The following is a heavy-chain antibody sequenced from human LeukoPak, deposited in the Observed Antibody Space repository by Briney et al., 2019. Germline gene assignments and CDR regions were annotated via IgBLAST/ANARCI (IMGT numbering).Heavy chain of an antibody. CDR2: INPNSGGT. CDR3: ARGDSSGYYSPLRAFDI. D-gene: IGHD3-22*01. CDR1: GYTFTGYY. V-gene: IGHV1-2*02. J-gene: IGHJ3*02. Sequence: ASVKVSCKASGYTFTGYYMHWVRQAPGQGLEWMGWINPNSGGTNYAQKFQGRVTMTRDTSISTAYMELSRLRSDDTAVYYCARGDSSGYYSPLRAFDIWGQGTMVTVSS.